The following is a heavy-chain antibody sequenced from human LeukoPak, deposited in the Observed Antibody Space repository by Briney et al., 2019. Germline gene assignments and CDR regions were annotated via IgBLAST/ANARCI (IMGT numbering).Heavy chain of an antibody. CDR1: GFTFSSYA. D-gene: IGHD1/OR15-1a*01. CDR3: AKVGEQWTKQRSFDY. J-gene: IGHJ4*02. V-gene: IGHV3-23*01. CDR2: ISGSGGST. Sequence: GGSLRLSCAASGFTFSSYAMSWVRQAPGKGLEWVSAISGSGGSTYYADSVKGRFTISRDNSKNTLYLQMNSLRAEDTAVYYCAKVGEQWTKQRSFDYWGQGTLVTVSS.